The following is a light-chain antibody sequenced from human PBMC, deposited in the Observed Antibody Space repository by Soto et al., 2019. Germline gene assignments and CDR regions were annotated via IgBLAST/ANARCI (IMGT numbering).Light chain of an antibody. V-gene: IGKV3-20*01. CDR1: QSVDTN. Sequence: EIVLTQSPGTLSLSPGERATLSCRASQSVDTNLAWYQQKPGQPPRLLMYGASSRATGIPDRFSGSGSGTDFTLTISRLEPEDFAMYYCQQYGSSLITFGQGTRLEIK. CDR2: GAS. CDR3: QQYGSSLIT. J-gene: IGKJ5*01.